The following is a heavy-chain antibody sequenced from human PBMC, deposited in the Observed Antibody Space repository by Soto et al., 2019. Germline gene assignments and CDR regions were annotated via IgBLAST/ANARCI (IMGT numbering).Heavy chain of an antibody. CDR1: GGTFSNDV. V-gene: IGHV1-69*04. CDR3: ARGLAVADYYGMEV. CDR2: INPILGIT. Sequence: QVQLVQSGPEVKKPGSSVKVSCKVSGGTFSNDVINWVRHVPGQGLEWMAKINPILGITNSAQKFQGRATITADKSTNTAYMELRSLESKDTAVYYCARGLAVADYYGMEVWGQGTRVTVSS. J-gene: IGHJ6*02. D-gene: IGHD6-19*01.